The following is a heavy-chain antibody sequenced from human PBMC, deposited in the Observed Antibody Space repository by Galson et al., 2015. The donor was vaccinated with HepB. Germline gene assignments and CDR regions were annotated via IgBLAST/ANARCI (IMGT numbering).Heavy chain of an antibody. J-gene: IGHJ4*02. CDR2: INTNTGNP. Sequence: SVKVSCKASEYTFTNYAMNWVRQAPGQGLEWMGWINTNTGNPTYAQGFTGRFVFSLDTSVSTAYLQISSLKAEDTAVYYCARESVAGLIDYWGQGTLVTVSS. V-gene: IGHV7-4-1*02. CDR1: EYTFTNYA. CDR3: ARESVAGLIDY. D-gene: IGHD6-19*01.